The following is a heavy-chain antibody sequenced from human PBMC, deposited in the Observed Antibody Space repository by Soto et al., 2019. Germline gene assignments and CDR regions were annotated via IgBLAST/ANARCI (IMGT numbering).Heavy chain of an antibody. CDR2: IYPGDSDT. J-gene: IGHJ5*02. V-gene: IGHV5-51*01. D-gene: IGHD2-15*01. CDR1: GYSFTSYW. Sequence: GESLKISCKGSGYSFTSYWIGWVRQMPGKGLEWMGIIYPGDSDTRYSPSFQGQVTISADESISTAYLQWSSLKASDTAMYYCARRYCSGGSCYSAQARTINWFDPWGQGTLVTVSS. CDR3: ARRYCSGGSCYSAQARTINWFDP.